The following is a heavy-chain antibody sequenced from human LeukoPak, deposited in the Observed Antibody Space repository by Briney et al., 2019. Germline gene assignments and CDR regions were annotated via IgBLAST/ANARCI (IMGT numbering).Heavy chain of an antibody. CDR2: IYYTGYT. Sequence: SQTLSLTCTVSGGSIRSGGYYWSWIRQHPGKGLEWVGFIYYTGYTYYNPSLKSRVSILIDTSTNQFSLKLNSVTAADTAVYYCATLGGVYYFDYWGQGTLVTVSS. CDR1: GGSIRSGGYY. V-gene: IGHV4-31*03. J-gene: IGHJ4*02. D-gene: IGHD3-16*01. CDR3: ATLGGVYYFDY.